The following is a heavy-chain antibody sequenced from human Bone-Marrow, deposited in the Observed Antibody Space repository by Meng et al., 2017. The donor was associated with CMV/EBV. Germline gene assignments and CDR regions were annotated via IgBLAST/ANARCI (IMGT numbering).Heavy chain of an antibody. CDR1: GFTFSSYS. J-gene: IGHJ6*02. CDR2: ISSSSSYI. CDR3: ARDSGEYSSYYYYYYGMDV. V-gene: IGHV3-21*01. Sequence: GESLKISCAASGFTFSSYSMNWVRQAPGKGLEWVSSISSSSSYIYYADSVKGRFTISRDNAKNSLYLQMNSLRAEDTAVYYCARDSGEYSSYYYYYYGMDVWGQGTTVTFSS. D-gene: IGHD6-6*01.